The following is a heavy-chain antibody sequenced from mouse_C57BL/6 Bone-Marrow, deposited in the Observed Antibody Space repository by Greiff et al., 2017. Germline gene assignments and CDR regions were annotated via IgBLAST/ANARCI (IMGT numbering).Heavy chain of an antibody. Sequence: EVQLVESGGGLVKPGGSLKLSCAASGFTFSSYAMSWVRQTPEKRLEWVATISDGGSYTYYPDNVKGRITISRDNAKNNLYLQMSHLKSEDTAMYYCARDPDYDPSYYAMDYWGQGTSGTV. J-gene: IGHJ4*01. D-gene: IGHD2-4*01. CDR1: GFTFSSYA. CDR3: ARDPDYDPSYYAMDY. CDR2: ISDGGSYT. V-gene: IGHV5-4*01.